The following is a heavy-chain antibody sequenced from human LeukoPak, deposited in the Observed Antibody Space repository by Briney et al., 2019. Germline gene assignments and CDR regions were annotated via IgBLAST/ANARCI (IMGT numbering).Heavy chain of an antibody. CDR3: ARGVSMAQPHIDY. CDR2: ISYDGSNK. J-gene: IGHJ4*02. D-gene: IGHD2/OR15-2a*01. CDR1: GFSFSSYA. Sequence: SGRSLRLSCAASGFSFSSYAMHWVRQAPGKGLGWVAVISYDGSNKYYADSVKGRFTISRDNSKTTLYLQMNSLRAEDTAVYYCARGVSMAQPHIDYWGQGTLVTVSS. V-gene: IGHV3-30-3*01.